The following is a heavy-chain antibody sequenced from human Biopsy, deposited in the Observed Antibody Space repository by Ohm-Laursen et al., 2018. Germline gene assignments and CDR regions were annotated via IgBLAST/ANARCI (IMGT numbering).Heavy chain of an antibody. V-gene: IGHV1-2*02. D-gene: IGHD6-19*01. CDR3: TRDRGITVAGTLGFNFDY. CDR2: INPNSGGA. J-gene: IGHJ4*02. Sequence: ASVKVSCKASGYSFTSYYMHWVRQAPGQGLEWMGWINPNSGGANYAQKFQGRVTMTRDTSISTAYMDLSGLRSDDTAVYYCTRDRGITVAGTLGFNFDYWGQGTLVTASS. CDR1: GYSFTSYY.